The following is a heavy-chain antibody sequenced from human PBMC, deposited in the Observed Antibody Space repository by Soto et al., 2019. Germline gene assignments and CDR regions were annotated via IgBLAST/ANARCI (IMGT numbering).Heavy chain of an antibody. Sequence: SETLSLTCAVYGGSFSGYYWSWIRQPPGKGLEWIGEINHSGSTNYNPSLKSRVTISVDTSKNQFSLKLSSVTAADTAVYYCASYYGSGSYYNWFDPWGQGNLVT. CDR1: GGSFSGYY. D-gene: IGHD3-10*01. CDR2: INHSGST. V-gene: IGHV4-34*01. CDR3: ASYYGSGSYYNWFDP. J-gene: IGHJ5*02.